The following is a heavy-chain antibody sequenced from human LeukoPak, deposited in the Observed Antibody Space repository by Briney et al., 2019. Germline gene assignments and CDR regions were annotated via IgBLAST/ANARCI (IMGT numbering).Heavy chain of an antibody. CDR2: SSAYNGNT. D-gene: IGHD2-2*01. V-gene: IGHV1-18*01. CDR1: GYTFTSYG. CDR3: ARDYGAAIGGMWWFDP. J-gene: IGHJ5*02. Sequence: ASVKVSCKASGYTFTSYGISWVRQAPGQGLEWMGWSSAYNGNTNYAQKLQGRVTMTTDTSTSTAYMELRSLRSDDTAVYYCARDYGAAIGGMWWFDPWGQGTLVTVSS.